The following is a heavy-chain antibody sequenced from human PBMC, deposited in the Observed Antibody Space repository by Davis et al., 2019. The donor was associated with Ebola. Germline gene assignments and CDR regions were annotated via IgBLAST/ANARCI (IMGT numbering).Heavy chain of an antibody. J-gene: IGHJ6*02. CDR1: GYTFTGYY. CDR3: ARGFHDFWSGYPLYYYYYGMDV. D-gene: IGHD3-3*01. V-gene: IGHV1-2*02. CDR2: INPNSGGT. Sequence: ASVKVSCKASGYTFTGYYMHWVRQAPGQGLEWMGWINPNSGGTNYAQKFQGRVTMTRNTSISTAYMELSSLRSEDTAVYYCARGFHDFWSGYPLYYYYYGMDVWGQGTTVTVSS.